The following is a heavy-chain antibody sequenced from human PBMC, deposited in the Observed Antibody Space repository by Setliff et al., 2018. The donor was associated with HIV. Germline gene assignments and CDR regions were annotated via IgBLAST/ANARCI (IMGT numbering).Heavy chain of an antibody. J-gene: IGHJ4*02. Sequence: GESLTISCAASGFTFSSYEMNWVRQAPGKGLEWVSYISSSGSTIHFADSVRGRFTISRDNAKNSVYLQMNSLRAEDTAVYYCARGEPSILIEPAAFFDYWGQGTLVTVSS. CDR3: ARGEPSILIEPAAFFDY. CDR1: GFTFSSYE. D-gene: IGHD2-2*01. CDR2: ISSSGSTI. V-gene: IGHV3-48*03.